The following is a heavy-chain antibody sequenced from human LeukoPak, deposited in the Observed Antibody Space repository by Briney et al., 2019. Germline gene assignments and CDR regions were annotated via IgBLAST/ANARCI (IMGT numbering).Heavy chain of an antibody. V-gene: IGHV4-61*01. CDR3: ARLYGSGSYYIDY. CDR1: GGSISSGSYY. Sequence: PSQTLSLTCTVSGGSISSGSYYWSWIRQPPGKGLEWIGYIYYSGSTNYNPSLKSRVTISVDTSKNQFSLKLSSVTAADTAVYYCARLYGSGSYYIDYWGQGTLVTVSS. CDR2: IYYSGST. D-gene: IGHD3-10*01. J-gene: IGHJ4*02.